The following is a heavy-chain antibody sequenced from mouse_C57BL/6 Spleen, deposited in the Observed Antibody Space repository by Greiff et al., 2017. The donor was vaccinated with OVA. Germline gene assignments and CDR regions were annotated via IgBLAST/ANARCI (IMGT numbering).Heavy chain of an antibody. J-gene: IGHJ1*03. D-gene: IGHD2-4*01. CDR3: ARRYYDYDRYFDV. CDR1: GYTFTDYY. V-gene: IGHV1-26*01. CDR2: INPNNGGT. Sequence: EVQLQQSGPELVKPGASVKISCKASGYTFTDYYMNWVKQSHGKSLEWIGDINPNNGGTSYNQKFKGKATLTVDKSSSTAYMELRSLTSEDSAVYYCARRYYDYDRYFDVWGTGTTVTVSS.